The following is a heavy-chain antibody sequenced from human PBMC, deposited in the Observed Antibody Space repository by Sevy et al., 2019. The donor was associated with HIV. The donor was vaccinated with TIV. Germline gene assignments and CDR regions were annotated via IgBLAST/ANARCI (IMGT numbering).Heavy chain of an antibody. CDR1: GFTSGDYI. CDR3: TRTSYYNDSGSYFGMDV. J-gene: IGHJ6*02. CDR2: IRSKTYGGTT. D-gene: IGHD3-22*01. Sequence: GGSLRLSCTPSGFTSGDYILTWFRQAPGKGLEWVGFIRSKTYGGTTENAASVKGRITISRDDSKNIAYLRMNSLKTEDTAVYYCTRTSYYNDSGSYFGMDVWGQGTTVTVSS. V-gene: IGHV3-49*03.